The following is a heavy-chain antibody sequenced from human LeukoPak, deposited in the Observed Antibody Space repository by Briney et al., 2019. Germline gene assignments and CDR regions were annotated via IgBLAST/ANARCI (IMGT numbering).Heavy chain of an antibody. CDR3: GRDPRGYYDFWSGYTHDAFDI. V-gene: IGHV3-7*01. J-gene: IGHJ3*02. D-gene: IGHD3-3*01. CDR1: GFTFSSYW. Sequence: GGSLRLSCAASGFTFSSYWMSWVRQAPGKGLEWVANIKQDGSEKYYVDSVKGRFTISRGNAKNSLYLQMNSLRAEDTAVYYCGRDPRGYYDFWSGYTHDAFDIWGQGTMVTVSS. CDR2: IKQDGSEK.